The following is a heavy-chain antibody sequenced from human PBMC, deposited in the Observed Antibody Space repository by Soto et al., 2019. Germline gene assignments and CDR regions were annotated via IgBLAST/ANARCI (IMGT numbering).Heavy chain of an antibody. CDR2: IYHSGST. D-gene: IGHD2-2*02. CDR1: GSSVNIAGYS. V-gene: IGHV4-30-2*01. Sequence: LXLTCSLPGSSVNIAGYSWSWIRQPPGKGLEWIGHIYHSGSTNYNPSLKSRVTISVDTSKNQFSLKLSSVTAADTAVYYCARGLGLYCSSTSCYRVPYYYGMDVWGQGTKVTVSS. J-gene: IGHJ6*02. CDR3: ARGLGLYCSSTSCYRVPYYYGMDV.